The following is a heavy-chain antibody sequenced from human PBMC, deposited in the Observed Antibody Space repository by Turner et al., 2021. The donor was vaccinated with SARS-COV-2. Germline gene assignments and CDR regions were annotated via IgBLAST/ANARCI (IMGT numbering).Heavy chain of an antibody. Sequence: QVQLQESGTGLVKPSETLSLTCTVSGGSISSFYWSWIRQRTGKGLEWIGYVYYSGTTYYNPSLKSRVTISVDTSKNQFSLKLTSVTAADTAVYYCARAPGSSSGWWDYWGQGTLVTVSS. D-gene: IGHD6-19*01. CDR1: GGSISSFY. CDR3: ARAPGSSSGWWDY. J-gene: IGHJ4*02. V-gene: IGHV4-59*01. CDR2: VYYSGTT.